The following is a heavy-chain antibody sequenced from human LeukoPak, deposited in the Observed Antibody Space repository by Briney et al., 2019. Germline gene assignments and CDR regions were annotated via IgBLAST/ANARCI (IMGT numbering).Heavy chain of an antibody. CDR3: AKDRLYCSSTSCYSPWMSWTLDY. V-gene: IGHV3-23*01. J-gene: IGHJ4*02. D-gene: IGHD2-2*02. CDR1: GFTFSSYA. Sequence: GGSLRLSCAASGFTFSSYAMSWVRQAPGKGLEWVSAISGSGGSTYYADSVKGRFTISRDNSKNTLYLQTNSLRAEDTAVYYCAKDRLYCSSTSCYSPWMSWTLDYWGQGTLVTVSS. CDR2: ISGSGGST.